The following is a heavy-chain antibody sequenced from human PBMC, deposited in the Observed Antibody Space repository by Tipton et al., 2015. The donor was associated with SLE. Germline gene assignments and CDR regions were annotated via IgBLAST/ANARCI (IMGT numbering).Heavy chain of an antibody. CDR2: ISSSSSYI. D-gene: IGHD6-19*01. J-gene: IGHJ6*02. V-gene: IGHV3-21*03. CDR1: GFTFSSYS. Sequence: SLRLSCAASGFTFSSYSMNWVRQAPGKGLEWVSSISSSSSYIYYADSVKGRFTISRDNAKNSLYLQMNSLRAEDTAVYYCARDVDSSGNYYYGMDVWGQGTTVTVSS. CDR3: ARDVDSSGNYYYGMDV.